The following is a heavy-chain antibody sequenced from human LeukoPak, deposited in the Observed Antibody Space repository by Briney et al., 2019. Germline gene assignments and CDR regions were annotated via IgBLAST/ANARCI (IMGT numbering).Heavy chain of an antibody. J-gene: IGHJ4*02. CDR2: INGGNDNT. V-gene: IGHV1-3*01. CDR1: GYTFTSYV. Sequence: ASVKVSCKASGYTFTSYVMHWVRQAPGQRLEWMGWINGGNDNTKYSQKFQGRVTITRDTSASTAYMELSSLRSEDTAVYYCARNYDSGGYYHSPIDYWGQGTLVTVSS. D-gene: IGHD3-22*01. CDR3: ARNYDSGGYYHSPIDY.